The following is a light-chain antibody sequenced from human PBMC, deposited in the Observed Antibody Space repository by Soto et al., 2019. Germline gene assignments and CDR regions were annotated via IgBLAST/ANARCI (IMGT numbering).Light chain of an antibody. CDR1: SSDVGGYNY. Sequence: QSALTQPPSASGSPGQSVTISCTGTSSDVGGYNYVSWYQQHPGKAPKLMIYEVSKRPSGVPDRFSGSKSGNTASLTVSGLQAEDEADYYCSSYAGSISVVFGGGTKLTVL. CDR3: SSYAGSISVV. CDR2: EVS. J-gene: IGLJ2*01. V-gene: IGLV2-8*01.